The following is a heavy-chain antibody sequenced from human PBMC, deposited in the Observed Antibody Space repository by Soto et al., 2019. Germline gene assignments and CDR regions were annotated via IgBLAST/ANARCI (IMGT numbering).Heavy chain of an antibody. CDR2: ISYDGSNK. D-gene: IGHD3-10*01. CDR1: GFTFSSYA. V-gene: IGHV3-30-3*01. J-gene: IGHJ4*02. CDR3: ARGGRYYGSGSYDY. Sequence: QVQLVESGGGVVQPGRSLRLSCAASGFTFSSYAMHWVRQAPGKGLEWVAVISYDGSNKYYADSVKGRFTISRDNSKNTLSLQMNRLRAEDTAVYYCARGGRYYGSGSYDYWGQGTLVTVSS.